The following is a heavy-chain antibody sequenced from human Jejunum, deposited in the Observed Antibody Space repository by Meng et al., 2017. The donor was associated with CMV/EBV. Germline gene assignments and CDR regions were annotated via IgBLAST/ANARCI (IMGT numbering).Heavy chain of an antibody. CDR3: ARAVDISAQADLPSYSHIDL. J-gene: IGHJ5*02. CDR2: IGPSSGST. V-gene: IGHV1-46*04. Sequence: MHWVRRATGHGLEWVAIIGPSSGSTTYKRELPGRVAVTRDTSTSPVYLELSNLRSEDTALYYCARAVDISAQADLPSYSHIDLWGQGTQVTVSS. D-gene: IGHD2-15*01.